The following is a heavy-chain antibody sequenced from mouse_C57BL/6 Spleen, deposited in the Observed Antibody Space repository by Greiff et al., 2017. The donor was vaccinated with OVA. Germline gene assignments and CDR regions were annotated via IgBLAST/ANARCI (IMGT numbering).Heavy chain of an antibody. CDR1: GYTFTSYD. CDR3: ARLITTRYFDV. V-gene: IGHV1-85*01. J-gene: IGHJ1*03. Sequence: VKLMESGPELVKPGASVKLSCKASGYTFTSYDINWVKQRPGQGLEWIGWIYPRDGSTKYNEKFKGKATLTVDTSSSTAYMELHSLTSEDSAVYFCARLITTRYFDVWGTGTTVTVSS. CDR2: IYPRDGST. D-gene: IGHD1-1*01.